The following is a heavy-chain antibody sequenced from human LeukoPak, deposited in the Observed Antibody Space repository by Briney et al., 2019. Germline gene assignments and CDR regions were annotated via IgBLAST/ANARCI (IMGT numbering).Heavy chain of an antibody. Sequence: PSETLSLTCAVYGGSFSGYYWSWIRQPPGKGLEWIGEINHSGSTNYNPSLKSRVTISVDTSKNQFSLKLSSVTAADTAVYYWARGNARSPFGGYMDVWGKGTTVTVSS. CDR2: INHSGST. CDR1: GGSFSGYY. CDR3: ARGNARSPFGGYMDV. J-gene: IGHJ6*03. D-gene: IGHD3-10*01. V-gene: IGHV4-34*01.